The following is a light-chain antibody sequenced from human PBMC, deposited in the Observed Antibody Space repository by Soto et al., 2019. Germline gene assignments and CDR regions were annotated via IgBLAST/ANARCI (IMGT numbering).Light chain of an antibody. J-gene: IGKJ1*01. CDR1: HSVSSNY. CDR2: DVS. Sequence: ENVLTQSPGTLSLSPGERATLSCRSSHSVSSNYLAWYQQKPGQAPRLLIYDVSSRATGIPDRFSGSGSGTDFTLTISRLEPVDFGVYYCQHYGISPPFGQGPKVEIK. CDR3: QHYGISPP. V-gene: IGKV3-20*01.